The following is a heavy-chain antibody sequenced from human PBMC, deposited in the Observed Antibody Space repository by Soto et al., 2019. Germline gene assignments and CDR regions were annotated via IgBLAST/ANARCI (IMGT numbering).Heavy chain of an antibody. CDR3: AKVGMFDYDFWSGYYRDYFDY. Sequence: SQTLSLTCAISGDSVSSNSAAWNWIRQSPSRGLEWLGRTYYRSKWYNDYAVSVKSRITINPDTSKNQFSLQLNSVTPEDTAVYYCAKVGMFDYDFWSGYYRDYFDYWGQGTLVTVSS. CDR1: GDSVSSNSAA. V-gene: IGHV6-1*01. D-gene: IGHD3-3*01. CDR2: TYYRSKWYN. J-gene: IGHJ4*02.